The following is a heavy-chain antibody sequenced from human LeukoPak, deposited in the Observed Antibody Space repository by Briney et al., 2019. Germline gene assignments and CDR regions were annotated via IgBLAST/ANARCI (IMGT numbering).Heavy chain of an antibody. CDR2: ISGSSGST. J-gene: IGHJ6*02. CDR3: AKALGSGARAYYYYGMDV. V-gene: IGHV3-23*01. Sequence: GGSLRLSCAASGLTFSSYAMSWVRQAPGKGLEWVSGISGSSGSTYHADSVKGRFTVSRDNSKNTLNLQMNSLRAEDTAVYYCAKALGSGARAYYYYGMDVWGQGTTVTVSS. CDR1: GLTFSSYA. D-gene: IGHD3-10*01.